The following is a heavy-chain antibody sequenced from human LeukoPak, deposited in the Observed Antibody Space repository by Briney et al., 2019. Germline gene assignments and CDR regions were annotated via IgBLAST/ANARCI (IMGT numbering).Heavy chain of an antibody. V-gene: IGHV3-7*01. CDR3: ASYSYRSSCYIY. CDR2: IKEDGGEQ. D-gene: IGHD6-13*01. CDR1: RFTFRDYL. J-gene: IGHJ4*02. Sequence: GGALRLSCAASRFTFRDYLMTSVPHAPRKGLERVANIKEDGGEQYYMDSVKGRFTISRDNAKSTLYLQMDSLRAEDTAVYFCASYSYRSSCYIYWGQGTLVTVSS.